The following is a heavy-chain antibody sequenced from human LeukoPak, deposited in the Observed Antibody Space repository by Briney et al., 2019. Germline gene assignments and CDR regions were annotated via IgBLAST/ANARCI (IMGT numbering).Heavy chain of an antibody. CDR3: ARDRGLLMDV. Sequence: GGSLRLSCAASGFTFSSYEMNWVRQAPGKGLEWVSYISSSGSTIYYADSVKGRLTISRDNAKNSLYLQMNSLRAEDTAVYYCARDRGLLMDVWGKGTTVTVSS. CDR2: ISSSGSTI. D-gene: IGHD1-26*01. J-gene: IGHJ6*03. V-gene: IGHV3-48*03. CDR1: GFTFSSYE.